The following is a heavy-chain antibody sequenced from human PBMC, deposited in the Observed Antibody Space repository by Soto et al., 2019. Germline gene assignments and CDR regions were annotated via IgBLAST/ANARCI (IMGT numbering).Heavy chain of an antibody. V-gene: IGHV1-18*01. CDR3: ARMATLGSLNWFDP. CDR1: GYTFTSYG. D-gene: IGHD3-10*01. J-gene: IGHJ5*02. Sequence: ASVKVSCKASGYTFTSYGISWVRPAPGQGLEWMGWISAYNGNTNYAQKLQGRVTMTTDTPTSTAYMELRSLRSDDTAIYYCARMATLGSLNWFDPWGQGTLVTVSS. CDR2: ISAYNGNT.